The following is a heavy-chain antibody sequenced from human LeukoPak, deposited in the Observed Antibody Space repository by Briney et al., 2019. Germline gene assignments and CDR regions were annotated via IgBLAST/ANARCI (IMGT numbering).Heavy chain of an antibody. D-gene: IGHD4-17*01. J-gene: IGHJ5*02. CDR3: AKITPGDYARERLNCFDP. CDR1: GGSISSYY. CDR2: IYYSGST. Sequence: PSETLSLTCTVSGGSISSYYWSWIRQPPGKGLEWIGCIYYSGSTNYNPSFKSRVTISVDTSKNQFSLKLSSVAAADTAVYYCAKITPGDYARERLNCFDPWGQGTLVTVSS. V-gene: IGHV4-59*01.